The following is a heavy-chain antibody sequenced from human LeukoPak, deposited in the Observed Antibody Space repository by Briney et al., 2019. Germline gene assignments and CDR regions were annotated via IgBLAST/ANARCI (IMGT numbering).Heavy chain of an antibody. CDR1: GFTFSIHA. J-gene: IGHJ4*02. CDR3: ARDKVYDFWSGYPTVGY. D-gene: IGHD3-3*01. Sequence: PGGSLTLSCAASGFTFSIHAMHWVRQAPGKGLEWLAYISYDGRTDYHADSVKGRFSISRDNSKNTLYLQMNSLRAEDTAVYYCARDKVYDFWSGYPTVGYWGQGTLVTVSS. CDR2: ISYDGRTD. V-gene: IGHV3-30*03.